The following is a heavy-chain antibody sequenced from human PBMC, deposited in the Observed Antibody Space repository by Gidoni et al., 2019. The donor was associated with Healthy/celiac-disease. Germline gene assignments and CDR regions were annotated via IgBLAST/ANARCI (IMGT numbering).Heavy chain of an antibody. CDR3: ARVKNSSSRYGGGAFDY. V-gene: IGHV3-33*01. CDR1: GFTFSSYR. D-gene: IGHD6-13*01. J-gene: IGHJ4*02. CDR2: IRYDGSDK. Sequence: QVQLVESGGGVVRPGRSLRLSGAAAGFTFSSYRMHWVRQAPGQGLEWVAVIRYDGSDKNYAESVKGRFTISRDTSKNTLYLEMNRLRAEDTAVYYYARVKNSSSRYGGGAFDYWGQGTLVTVSS.